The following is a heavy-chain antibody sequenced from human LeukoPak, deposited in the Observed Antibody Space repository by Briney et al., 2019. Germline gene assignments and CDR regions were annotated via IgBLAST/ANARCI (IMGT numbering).Heavy chain of an antibody. CDR1: GFSFSSYG. CDR3: TKDSTYHYDSSAYYLFDY. Sequence: PGGSLRLSCAASGFSFSSYGMHWVRQAPGKGLEWVAFIRFDGSDKYYADSVKGRFTISKDTPKNTLILQLNSLRPEDTAVYFCTKDSTYHYDSSAYYLFDYWGQGTLVTVSS. CDR2: IRFDGSDK. V-gene: IGHV3-30*02. J-gene: IGHJ4*02. D-gene: IGHD3-22*01.